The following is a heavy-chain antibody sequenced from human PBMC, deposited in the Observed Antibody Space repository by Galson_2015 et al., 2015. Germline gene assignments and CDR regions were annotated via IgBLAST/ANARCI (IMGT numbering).Heavy chain of an antibody. CDR1: GYTFTSYY. D-gene: IGHD4-23*01. CDR2: INPSGGST. J-gene: IGHJ6*02. V-gene: IGHV1-46*01. CDR3: ARDWDYDGGTSTSKSRNYYYYGMDV. Sequence: SVKVSCKASGYTFTSYYMHWVRQAPGQGLEWMGIINPSGGSTSYAQKFQGRVTMTRDTSTSTVYMELSSLRSEDTAVYYCARDWDYDGGTSTSKSRNYYYYGMDVWGQGTTVTVSS.